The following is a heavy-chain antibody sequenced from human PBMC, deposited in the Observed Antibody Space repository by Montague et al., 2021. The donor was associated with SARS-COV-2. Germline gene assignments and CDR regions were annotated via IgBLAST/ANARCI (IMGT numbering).Heavy chain of an antibody. V-gene: IGHV3-21*01. CDR1: GFTFSSYS. D-gene: IGHD3-9*01. Sequence: SLRLSCAASGFTFSSYSMNWVRQAPGKGLEWVSSISSSSSYIYYADSVKGRFTISRDNAKNSLYLQMNSLRAEDTAVYYCARGGFDWLLSFHYGMDVWGQGTTVTVSS. CDR3: ARGGFDWLLSFHYGMDV. CDR2: ISSSSSYI. J-gene: IGHJ6*02.